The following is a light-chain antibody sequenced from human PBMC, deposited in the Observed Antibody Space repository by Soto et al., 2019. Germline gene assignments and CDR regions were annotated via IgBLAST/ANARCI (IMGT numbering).Light chain of an antibody. CDR2: SNN. CDR3: AAWDDSLNGVV. Sequence: QSVLTQPPSASGTPGKRVTISCSGSSSNIGSNTVNWYQQLPGTAPKLLIYSNNQRPSGVPDRFSGSKSGTSASLAISGLQSEDEADYDCAAWDDSLNGVVFGGGTQLTVL. J-gene: IGLJ2*01. CDR1: SSNIGSNT. V-gene: IGLV1-44*01.